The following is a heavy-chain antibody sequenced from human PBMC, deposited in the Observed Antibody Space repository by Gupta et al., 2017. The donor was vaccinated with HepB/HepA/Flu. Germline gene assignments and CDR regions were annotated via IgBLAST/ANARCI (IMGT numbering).Heavy chain of an antibody. J-gene: IGHJ4*02. CDR3: ARTPQRYFEYFEF. CDR2: IRNSGYTI. D-gene: IGHD3-9*01. CDR1: GFTFSSYE. V-gene: IGHV3-48*03. Sequence: EVQLVESGGGLVQPGGSLSLSCAASGFTFSSYEMNWVRQAPGKGLEWVSYIRNSGYTIYYADSVKGRLTISRDNAKKSRYLQMNSLRAEDTAVYYCARTPQRYFEYFEFWGQGTQVTGSS.